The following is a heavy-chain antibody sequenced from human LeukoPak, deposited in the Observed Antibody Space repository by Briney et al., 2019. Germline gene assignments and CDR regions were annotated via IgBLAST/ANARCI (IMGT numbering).Heavy chain of an antibody. CDR3: AREVGLYYYYYMDV. Sequence: GGSLRLSCAASGFTISDYYMSWIRQAPGKGLEWVAYISSSGSTIYYADSVKGRFTISRDNAKNSLYLQMNSLRAEDTAVYYCAREVGLYYYYYMDVWGKGTTVTVSS. CDR2: ISSSGSTI. D-gene: IGHD3-16*01. V-gene: IGHV3-11*01. CDR1: GFTISDYY. J-gene: IGHJ6*03.